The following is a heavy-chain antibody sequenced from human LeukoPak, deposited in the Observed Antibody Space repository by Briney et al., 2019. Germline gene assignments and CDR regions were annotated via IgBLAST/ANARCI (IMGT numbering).Heavy chain of an antibody. CDR1: GFTFSNAW. J-gene: IGHJ4*02. CDR2: IKSKTDGGTT. Sequence: PGGSLRLSCAASGFTFSNAWMSWVRQAPGKGLEWVGRIKSKTDGGTTDYAAPVKGRFTISRDDSKNTLYLQMNSLKTEDTAVYYCTTERAYYYGSGSYPLWYFDYWGQGTLVTVSS. V-gene: IGHV3-15*01. D-gene: IGHD3-10*01. CDR3: TTERAYYYGSGSYPLWYFDY.